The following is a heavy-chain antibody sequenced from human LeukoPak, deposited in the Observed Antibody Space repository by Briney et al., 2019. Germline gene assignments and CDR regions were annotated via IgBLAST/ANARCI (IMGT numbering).Heavy chain of an antibody. V-gene: IGHV4-59*01. CDR1: GGSISSYY. CDR2: IYYSGST. D-gene: IGHD2-2*03. Sequence: SETLSLTCTVSGGSISSYYWSWLRQPPGKGLEWIGYIYYSGSTNYNPSLKSRVTISVDTSKNQFSLKLSSVTAADTAVYYCARATGGYCSSTSCYGYYYYGMDVWGQGTTVTVSS. CDR3: ARATGGYCSSTSCYGYYYYGMDV. J-gene: IGHJ6*02.